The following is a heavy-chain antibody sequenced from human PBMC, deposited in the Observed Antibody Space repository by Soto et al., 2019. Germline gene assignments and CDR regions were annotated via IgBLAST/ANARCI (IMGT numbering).Heavy chain of an antibody. Sequence: ASVKVSCKASGYTFTSYAMHWVRQAPGQRLEWMGWINAGNGNRKYSQKLQGRVTITRDTSASTAYMELSSLRSEDTAVYYCARDLAMDVWGQGTTVTVSS. D-gene: IGHD3-16*01. J-gene: IGHJ6*02. CDR1: GYTFTSYA. V-gene: IGHV1-3*01. CDR3: ARDLAMDV. CDR2: INAGNGNR.